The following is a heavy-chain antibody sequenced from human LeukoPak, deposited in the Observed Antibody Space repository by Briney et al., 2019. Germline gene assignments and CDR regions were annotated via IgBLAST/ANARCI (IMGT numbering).Heavy chain of an antibody. J-gene: IGHJ4*02. CDR3: AKRSGYTTGWFFDF. Sequence: GGSLKLSCAASGFSFSSYAMSWVRQAPGKGLEWVSSISGSGDNTYYAESVKGRFTISRDNSKSTLFLQMNSLRAEDTAVFYCAKRSGYTTGWFFDFWGQGTLVTVSS. CDR2: ISGSGDNT. D-gene: IGHD6-19*01. V-gene: IGHV3-23*01. CDR1: GFSFSSYA.